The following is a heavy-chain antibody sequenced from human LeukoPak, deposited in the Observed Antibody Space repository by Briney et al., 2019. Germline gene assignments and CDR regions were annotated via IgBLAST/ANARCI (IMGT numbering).Heavy chain of an antibody. D-gene: IGHD4-23*01. J-gene: IGHJ4*02. Sequence: GESLKISCKGSGYSFTSYWVAWVRQMPGKGLEWMGVIYPGDSDTRYSPSFQGQATISADKSISTAYLQWSSLKASDTAMYYCAGHPNYGGNPGPVDYWGQGTLVTVSS. CDR3: AGHPNYGGNPGPVDY. CDR2: IYPGDSDT. CDR1: GYSFTSYW. V-gene: IGHV5-51*01.